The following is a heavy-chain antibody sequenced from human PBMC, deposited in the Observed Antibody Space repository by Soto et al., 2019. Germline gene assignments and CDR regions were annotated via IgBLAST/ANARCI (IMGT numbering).Heavy chain of an antibody. CDR1: GGTFSSYA. J-gene: IGHJ4*02. CDR3: RFGDPELLVDY. V-gene: IGHV1-69*13. Sequence: KPRPSVKVSCKASGGTFSSYAISWVRQAPGQGLEWMGGIIPIFGTANYAQKFQGRVTITADESTSTAYMELSSLRSEDTAVYFCRFGDPELLVDYWGQGSLVPVSS. D-gene: IGHD1-26*01. CDR2: IIPIFGTA.